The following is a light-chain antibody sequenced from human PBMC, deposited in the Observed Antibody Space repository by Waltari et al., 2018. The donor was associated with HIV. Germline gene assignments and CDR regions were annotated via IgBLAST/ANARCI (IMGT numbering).Light chain of an antibody. Sequence: QSVLTQPPSVSGAPGQRVTTSRPGSSSNIGQGFVVHRYQQLPGTAPKLPIYKNSNRPSGVPDRFSGSKSGTSASLAITGLQAEDEADYYCQSYDSSLSGSDVFGTGTKVTVL. CDR3: QSYDSSLSGSDV. V-gene: IGLV1-40*01. J-gene: IGLJ1*01. CDR2: KNS. CDR1: SSNIGQGFV.